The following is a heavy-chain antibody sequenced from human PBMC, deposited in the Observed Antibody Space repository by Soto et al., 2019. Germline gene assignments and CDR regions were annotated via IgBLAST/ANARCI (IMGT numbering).Heavy chain of an antibody. CDR3: ARVVPAANLYWFDP. Sequence: PSETLSLTCAVSVGSISSGGYSWSWILQPPGKGLEWIGYIYHSGSTYYNPSLKSRVTISVDRSKNQFSLKLSSVTAADTAVYYCARVVPAANLYWFDPWGQGTLVTVSS. CDR2: IYHSGST. J-gene: IGHJ5*02. CDR1: VGSISSGGYS. D-gene: IGHD2-2*01. V-gene: IGHV4-30-2*01.